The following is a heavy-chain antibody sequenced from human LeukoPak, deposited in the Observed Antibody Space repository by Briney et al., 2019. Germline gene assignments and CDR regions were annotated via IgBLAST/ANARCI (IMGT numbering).Heavy chain of an antibody. V-gene: IGHV3-49*04. CDR3: TRTVRQRVSKYYFDY. CDR1: GFTFGDYA. J-gene: IGHJ4*02. CDR2: IRSEAYGGTT. D-gene: IGHD6-13*01. Sequence: GGSLRLSCTASGFTFGDYAMSWVRQAPGKGLEWVGFIRSEAYGGTTEYAASVKGRFTISRDDSKSIAYLQMNSLKTEDTAVYYCTRTVRQRVSKYYFDYWGQGTLVTVSS.